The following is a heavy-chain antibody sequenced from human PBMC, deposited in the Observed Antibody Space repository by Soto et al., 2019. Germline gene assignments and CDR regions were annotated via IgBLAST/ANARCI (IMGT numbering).Heavy chain of an antibody. CDR2: IWYDGSNK. J-gene: IGHJ6*02. D-gene: IGHD5-12*01. CDR3: AREGYDFYYYYYGMDV. Sequence: GGSLRLSCAASGFTVSSYGMHWVRQAPGKGLEWVAVIWYDGSNKYYADSVKGRFTISRDNSKNTLYLQMNSLRAEDTAVYYCAREGYDFYYYYYGMDVWGQGTTVTVSS. V-gene: IGHV3-33*08. CDR1: GFTVSSYG.